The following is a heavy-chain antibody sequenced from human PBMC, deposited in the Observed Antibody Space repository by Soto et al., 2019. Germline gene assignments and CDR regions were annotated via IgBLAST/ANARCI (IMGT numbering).Heavy chain of an antibody. CDR3: ARDPSASGSYFDY. CDR2: IYYSGST. CDR1: GGSISSGGYY. Sequence: QVQLQESGPGLVKPSQTLSLTCTVSGGSISSGGYYWSWIRQHPGKGLEWIEYIYYSGSTYYNPSPKSRVTISVDTSKNQCSLKLSSVTAADTAVYYCARDPSASGSYFDYWGQGTLVTVSS. V-gene: IGHV4-31*03. J-gene: IGHJ4*02. D-gene: IGHD3-10*01.